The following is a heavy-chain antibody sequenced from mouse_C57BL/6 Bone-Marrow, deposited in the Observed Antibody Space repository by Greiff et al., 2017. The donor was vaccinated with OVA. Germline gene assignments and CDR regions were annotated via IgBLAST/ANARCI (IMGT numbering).Heavy chain of an antibody. Sequence: DVQLQESGGGLVKPGGSLKLSCAASGFTFSDYGMHWVRQAPEKGLEWVAYISSGSSTIYYADTVKGRFTISRDNANNTLFLQMTSLRSEDTAVYYCARVNYWYFDVWGTGTTVTVSS. V-gene: IGHV5-17*01. CDR3: ARVNYWYFDV. CDR2: ISSGSSTI. J-gene: IGHJ1*03. CDR1: GFTFSDYG.